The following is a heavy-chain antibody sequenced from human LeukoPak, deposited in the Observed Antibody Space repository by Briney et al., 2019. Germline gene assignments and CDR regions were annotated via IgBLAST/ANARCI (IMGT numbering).Heavy chain of an antibody. CDR2: IYYSGST. CDR3: ARDFGYSSSWYSNYYGMDV. D-gene: IGHD6-13*01. CDR1: GGSFSSYY. V-gene: IGHV4-59*01. J-gene: IGHJ6*02. Sequence: SETLSLTCAVYGGSFSSYYWSWIRQPPGKGLEWIGYIYYSGSTNYNPSLKSRVTISVDTSKNQFSLKLSSVTAADTAVYYCARDFGYSSSWYSNYYGMDVWGQGTTVTVSS.